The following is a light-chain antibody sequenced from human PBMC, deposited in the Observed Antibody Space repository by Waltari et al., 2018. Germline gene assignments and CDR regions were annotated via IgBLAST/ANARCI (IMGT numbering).Light chain of an antibody. V-gene: IGKV3-20*01. CDR1: QIISNNH. CDR2: GIS. CDR3: QQFGGSPKYT. J-gene: IGKJ2*01. Sequence: ELVLTQSPGTLSLSPGERATLSCLASQIISNNHFAGYQAKLGQAPRLLIYGISHRATGIPDRFSGGGSGTDFTLTISRLEPEDFAVYYCQQFGGSPKYTFGQGTKLEIK.